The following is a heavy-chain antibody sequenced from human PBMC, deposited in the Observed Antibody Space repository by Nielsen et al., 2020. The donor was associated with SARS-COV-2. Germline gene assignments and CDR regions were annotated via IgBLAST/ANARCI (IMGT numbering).Heavy chain of an antibody. V-gene: IGHV4-59*01. CDR1: GGSISSYY. CDR3: AREGPPFDL. J-gene: IGHJ2*01. CDR2: IYYGGST. Sequence: SETLSLTCTVSGGSISSYYWSWIRQPPGKGLEWIGYIYYGGSTNYNPSLKSRVTISVDASKNQFSLKLSSVTAADTAVYYCAREGPPFDLWGRGTLVTVSS.